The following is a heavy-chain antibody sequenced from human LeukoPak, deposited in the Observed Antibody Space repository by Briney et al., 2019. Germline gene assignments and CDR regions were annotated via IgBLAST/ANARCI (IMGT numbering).Heavy chain of an antibody. J-gene: IGHJ4*02. CDR2: IIPIFGTA. Sequence: SVKVSCKASGGTFSSYAISWVRQAPGQGLKWMGRIIPIFGTANYAQKFQGRVTITTDESTSTAYMELSSLRSEDTAVYYCARTYYYDSSGYILFDYWGQGTLVTVSS. CDR3: ARTYYYDSSGYILFDY. CDR1: GGTFSSYA. V-gene: IGHV1-69*05. D-gene: IGHD3-22*01.